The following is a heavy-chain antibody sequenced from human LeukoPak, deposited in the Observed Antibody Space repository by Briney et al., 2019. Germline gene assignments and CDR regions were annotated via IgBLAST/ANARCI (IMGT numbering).Heavy chain of an antibody. V-gene: IGHV4-59*08. CDR1: SASFSSYY. CDR2: SRNSGFT. CDR3: ARHGQQLGNNAFDM. J-gene: IGHJ3*02. Sequence: SETLSLTCTVSSASFSSYYWSWIRQPPGKGLEWIGYSRNSGFTKYNASLKSRVTISIDTSQNQFSLKLTSVTAADTAVYYCARHGQQLGNNAFDMWGQGTMVTVSS. D-gene: IGHD6-13*01.